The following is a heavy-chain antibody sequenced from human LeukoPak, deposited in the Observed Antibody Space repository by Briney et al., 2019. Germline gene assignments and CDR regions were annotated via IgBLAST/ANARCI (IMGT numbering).Heavy chain of an antibody. CDR3: TRVFGPGDLRDYFDV. D-gene: IGHD3-10*01. CDR2: IWYDGNNK. V-gene: IGHV3-30*02. Sequence: TGGSLTLSCAASGFTLTEYGMHWVRQPPGKGLEWVALIWYDGNNKNYADSVKGRFTISRDKPQNPVYLQLNSLRGDDRAVYYGTRVFGPGDLRDYFDVWGQGTLVTVSS. J-gene: IGHJ4*02. CDR1: GFTLTEYG.